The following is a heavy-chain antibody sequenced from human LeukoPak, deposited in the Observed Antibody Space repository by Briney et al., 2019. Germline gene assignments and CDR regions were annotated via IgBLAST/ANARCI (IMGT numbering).Heavy chain of an antibody. CDR1: GFTFSNYA. V-gene: IGHV3-23*01. Sequence: GGSLRLSCAASGFTFSNYAMSWVRQTPGKGLEWVSTISDSGASTYYADSVKGRFTISRDNPKNTLYLQMNSLRDEDTAVYYCAKVPYSDYGAGRPPFMDVWGQGTTVAISS. CDR2: ISDSGAST. CDR3: AKVPYSDYGAGRPPFMDV. D-gene: IGHD3-10*01. J-gene: IGHJ6*02.